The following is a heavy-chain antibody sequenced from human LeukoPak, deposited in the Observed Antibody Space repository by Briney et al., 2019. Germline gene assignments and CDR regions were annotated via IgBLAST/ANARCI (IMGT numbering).Heavy chain of an antibody. V-gene: IGHV3-33*01. CDR2: IWYDGSNK. D-gene: IGHD3-22*01. CDR3: ARSRGYYYDSSGYSEGGYFDY. Sequence: GGSLRLSCAASGFTFSSYGMHWVRQAPGKGLEWVAVIWYDGSNKYYADSVKGRFTISRDNSRNTLYLQMNSLRAEDTAVYYCARSRGYYYDSSGYSEGGYFDYWGQGTLVTVSS. CDR1: GFTFSSYG. J-gene: IGHJ4*02.